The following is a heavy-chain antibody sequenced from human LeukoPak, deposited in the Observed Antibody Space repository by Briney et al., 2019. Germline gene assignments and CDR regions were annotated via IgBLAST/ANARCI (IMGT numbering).Heavy chain of an antibody. CDR1: GYTFTDYA. V-gene: IGHV1-3*04. D-gene: IGHD2-15*01. CDR3: ARGRVVGLAPFDP. J-gene: IGHJ5*02. CDR2: INTGNGNT. Sequence: GASVTVSCKASGYTFTDYAMHWVRQAPGQRLEWMGWINTGNGNTRYSEKFQGRVTITMDTSASTAYMELSSLRSEDTAVYYCARGRVVGLAPFDPWGQGTLVTVSS.